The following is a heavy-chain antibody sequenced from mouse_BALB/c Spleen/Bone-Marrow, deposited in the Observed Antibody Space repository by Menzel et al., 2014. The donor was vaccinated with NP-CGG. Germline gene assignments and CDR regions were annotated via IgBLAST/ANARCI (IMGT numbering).Heavy chain of an antibody. Sequence: DLVKPGASVKLSCKASGYTFTSYWINWIKQRPGQRLEWIGRIAPGSGSTYYNEMFKGKATLTVDTSSSTAYIQLSSLSSEDSAVYFCARGDDYDPFAYWGQGTLVTVSA. CDR1: GYTFTSYW. V-gene: IGHV1S41*01. CDR2: IAPGSGST. D-gene: IGHD2-4*01. CDR3: ARGDDYDPFAY. J-gene: IGHJ3*01.